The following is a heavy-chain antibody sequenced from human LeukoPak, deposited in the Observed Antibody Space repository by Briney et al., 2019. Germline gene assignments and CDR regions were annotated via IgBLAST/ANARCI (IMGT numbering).Heavy chain of an antibody. CDR1: GGSFSSGSYY. CDR3: ARDSPVRH. Sequence: SETLSLTCTVSGGSFSSGSYYWSWIRQPPGKGLEWIGYIYYSGSTNYNPSLKSRVTISVDTSKNQFSLKLSSVTAADTAVYYCARDSPVRHWGQGTLVTVSS. CDR2: IYYSGST. J-gene: IGHJ1*01. V-gene: IGHV4-61*01.